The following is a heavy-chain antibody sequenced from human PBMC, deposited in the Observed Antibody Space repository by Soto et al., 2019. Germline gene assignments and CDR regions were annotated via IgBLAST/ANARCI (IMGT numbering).Heavy chain of an antibody. CDR3: ASSGSPYDALDI. CDR1: GGSFSGYY. V-gene: IGHV4-34*01. CDR2: INHSGST. J-gene: IGHJ3*02. D-gene: IGHD1-26*01. Sequence: AWETLSLTCAVYGGSFSGYYWSWIRQPPGKGLEWIGEINHSGSTNYNPSLKSRVTISVDTSKNQFSLKLSSVTAADTAVYYCASSGSPYDALDIWGQGTMVTVSS.